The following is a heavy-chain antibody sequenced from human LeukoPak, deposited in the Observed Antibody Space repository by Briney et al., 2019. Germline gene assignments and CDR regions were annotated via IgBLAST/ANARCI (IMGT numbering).Heavy chain of an antibody. J-gene: IGHJ5*02. Sequence: SETLSLTCTVSGGSISSYYWSWIRQPAGKGLEWIGRIYTIGSTNYNPSLKSRVTMSVDTSKNQFSLKLSSVTAADTAVYYCARDLSPYYDFWRGYSNWFDPWGQGTLVTVSS. CDR2: IYTIGST. V-gene: IGHV4-4*07. CDR1: GGSISSYY. CDR3: ARDLSPYYDFWRGYSNWFDP. D-gene: IGHD3-3*01.